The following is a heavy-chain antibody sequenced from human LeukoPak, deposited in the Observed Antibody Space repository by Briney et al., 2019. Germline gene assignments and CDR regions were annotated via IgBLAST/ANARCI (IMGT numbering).Heavy chain of an antibody. CDR2: ITSSGTYI. Sequence: GGSLRLSCATSGFTFNNYNMNWVRQAPGRALEWVSSITSSGTYIFCADSVKGRFTISRDNAKNSLYMQMNRLGPEDTAVYYCARDPYSGNYGNYYYYYMDVWGKGTTVTLSS. D-gene: IGHD1-26*01. CDR1: GFTFNNYN. CDR3: ARDPYSGNYGNYYYYYMDV. J-gene: IGHJ6*03. V-gene: IGHV3-21*01.